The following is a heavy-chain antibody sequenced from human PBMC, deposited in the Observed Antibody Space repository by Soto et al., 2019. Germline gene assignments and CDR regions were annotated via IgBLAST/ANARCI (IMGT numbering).Heavy chain of an antibody. Sequence: GGSLRLSCAASGFTFSSYSMNWVRQAPGKGLEWVSSISSSSSYIYYADSVKGRFTISRDNAKNSLYLQMNSLRAEDTAVYYCARDLPPDIVVVPAAMFEDVWGKGTTVTVSS. D-gene: IGHD2-2*01. CDR3: ARDLPPDIVVVPAAMFEDV. CDR1: GFTFSSYS. J-gene: IGHJ6*04. V-gene: IGHV3-21*01. CDR2: ISSSSSYI.